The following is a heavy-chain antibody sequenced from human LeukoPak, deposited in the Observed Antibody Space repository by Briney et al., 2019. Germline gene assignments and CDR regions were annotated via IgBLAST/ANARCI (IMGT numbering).Heavy chain of an antibody. Sequence: GGSLRLSCAASGFTFSAFSMNWVRQAPGKGLEWVSAISSSSSDIYYTDSVKGRFTISRDNSKSTLCLQMNSLRAEDTAVYYCAKQLGYCSDGSCYFPYWGQGTLVTVSS. J-gene: IGHJ4*02. V-gene: IGHV3-21*04. CDR3: AKQLGYCSDGSCYFPY. CDR2: ISSSSSDI. CDR1: GFTFSAFS. D-gene: IGHD2-15*01.